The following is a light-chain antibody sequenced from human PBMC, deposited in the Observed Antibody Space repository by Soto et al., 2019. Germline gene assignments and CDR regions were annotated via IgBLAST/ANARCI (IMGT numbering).Light chain of an antibody. CDR3: SSYTLRNTLVL. J-gene: IGLJ3*02. Sequence: QSALTQPASVSGSPGQSITISCTGTSSDVGGYNFVSWYQQHPGKAPRLIIYEVSSRPSGVSYRFSGSKSGNTASLTISGLQAEGEADYYCSSYTLRNTLVLFGGGTKLTVL. CDR2: EVS. CDR1: SSDVGGYNF. V-gene: IGLV2-14*01.